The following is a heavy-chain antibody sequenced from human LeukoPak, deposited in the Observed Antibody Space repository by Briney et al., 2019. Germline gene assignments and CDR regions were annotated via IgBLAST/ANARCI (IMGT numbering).Heavy chain of an antibody. CDR2: IHESGST. J-gene: IGHJ4*02. Sequence: KPSETLSLTCAVSGHSISSGYYWGWLRQPPGKGLEWIGTIHESGSTHYNPSLKSRVTISVDRSKNQFSLKLTSVTAADTAVYYCARIDAYNFGDFWGQGTLVTVSS. CDR3: ARIDAYNFGDF. V-gene: IGHV4-38-2*01. CDR1: GHSISSGYY. D-gene: IGHD5-24*01.